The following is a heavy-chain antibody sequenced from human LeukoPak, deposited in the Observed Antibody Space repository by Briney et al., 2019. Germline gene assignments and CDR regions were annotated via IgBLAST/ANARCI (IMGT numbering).Heavy chain of an antibody. J-gene: IGHJ4*02. Sequence: AGGSLRLSCAASGFTFHDHAMHWVRQAPGKGLEWVSYISSSSSAIYYADSVKGRFTISRDNAKNSLYLQMNSLRDEDTAVYYCARGSLIFDYWGQGTLVTVSS. CDR1: GFTFHDHA. CDR2: ISSSSSAI. V-gene: IGHV3-48*02. CDR3: ARGSLIFDY.